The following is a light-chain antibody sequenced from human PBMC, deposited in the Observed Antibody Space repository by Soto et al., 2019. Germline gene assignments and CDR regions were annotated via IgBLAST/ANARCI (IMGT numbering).Light chain of an antibody. CDR1: SSNIGSNT. J-gene: IGLJ2*01. V-gene: IGLV1-44*01. Sequence: QLVLTQPPSSSGTPGQRVTISCSGSSSNIGSNTINWYQQLPGTPPKLLIYSNDQRPSGVPDRFSASKSGTSASLAISGLQSEVEADYYCAAWDDSLNGVVFGGGTKLTVL. CDR2: SND. CDR3: AAWDDSLNGVV.